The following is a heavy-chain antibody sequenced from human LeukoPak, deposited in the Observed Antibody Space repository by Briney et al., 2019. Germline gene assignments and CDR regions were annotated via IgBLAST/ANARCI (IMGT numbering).Heavy chain of an antibody. CDR2: ISYDGSNK. J-gene: IGHJ4*02. V-gene: IGHV3-30*01. Sequence: PGGSLRLSCAASGFTFSSYAMHWVRQAPGKGLEWVAVISYDGSNKYYADSVKGRFTISRDNSKNTLYLQMNSLRAEDTAVYYCARSEGYFDYWGQGTLVTVSS. CDR3: ARSEGYFDY. CDR1: GFTFSSYA.